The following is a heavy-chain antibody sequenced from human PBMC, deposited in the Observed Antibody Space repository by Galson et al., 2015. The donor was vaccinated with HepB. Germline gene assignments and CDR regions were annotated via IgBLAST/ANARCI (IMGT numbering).Heavy chain of an antibody. CDR2: ISSSSSYI. V-gene: IGHV3-21*01. CDR3: ARDCPVDTAMAEPDAFDI. J-gene: IGHJ3*02. D-gene: IGHD5-18*01. Sequence: SLRLSCAASGFTFSSYSMNWVRQAPGKGLEWVSSISSSSSYIYYADSVKGRFTISRDNAKNSLYLQMNSLRAEDTAVYYCARDCPVDTAMAEPDAFDIWGQGTMVTVSS. CDR1: GFTFSSYS.